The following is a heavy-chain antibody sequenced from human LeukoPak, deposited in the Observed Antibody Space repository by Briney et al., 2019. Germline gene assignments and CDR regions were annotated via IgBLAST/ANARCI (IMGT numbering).Heavy chain of an antibody. D-gene: IGHD3-22*01. CDR1: GFTFGSYW. Sequence: GGSLRLSCAASGFTFGSYWMTWVRQAPGKGLEWVANIKEDGSDKYYVDSVKGRFTVSRDNAKKSLYLQMNSLRADDTAVYYCARYDSSDQTVYFFDYWGQGTLVSVSS. CDR2: IKEDGSDK. J-gene: IGHJ4*02. V-gene: IGHV3-7*01. CDR3: ARYDSSDQTVYFFDY.